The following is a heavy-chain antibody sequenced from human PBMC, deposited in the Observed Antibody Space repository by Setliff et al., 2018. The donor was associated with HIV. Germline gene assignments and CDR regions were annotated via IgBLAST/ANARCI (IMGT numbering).Heavy chain of an antibody. D-gene: IGHD4-17*01. Sequence: PSETLSLTCAFHGASFTDYYWNWIRQPPGKGLEWIGEIHHTGHINYNPSFKSRVTMSLDMSTNQFSLKMASMTAADSAVYYCARFDVTPMTTRDYWGQGTQVTVSS. CDR2: IHHTGHI. CDR3: ARFDVTPMTTRDY. CDR1: GASFTDYY. V-gene: IGHV4-34*01. J-gene: IGHJ4*02.